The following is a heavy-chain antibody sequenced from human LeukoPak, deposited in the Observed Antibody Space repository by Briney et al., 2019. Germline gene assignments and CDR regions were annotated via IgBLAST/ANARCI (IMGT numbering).Heavy chain of an antibody. Sequence: PGGSLRLSCAASGFTFSSYAMSWVRQAPGKGLEWVSAISGSGDRTYYADFVKGRFTISRDNSRNTLYLQMNSLRAEDTAVYFCARDVVLGSGSCASWGQGTLVTVSS. V-gene: IGHV3-23*01. CDR1: GFTFSSYA. CDR2: ISGSGDRT. D-gene: IGHD3-10*01. CDR3: ARDVVLGSGSCAS. J-gene: IGHJ4*02.